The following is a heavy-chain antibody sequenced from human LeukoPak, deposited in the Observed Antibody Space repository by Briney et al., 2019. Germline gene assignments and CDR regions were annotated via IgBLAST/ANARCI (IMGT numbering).Heavy chain of an antibody. Sequence: GGSLRLSCAASGFTFSGSAMHWVRQASGKGREWGGRIRSKANSYATAYAASVKGRFTISRDDSKNTAYLQMNSLKTEDTAVYYCTRRYYDSSGHISGYYYYGMDVWGQGTTVTVSS. CDR3: TRRYYDSSGHISGYYYYGMDV. J-gene: IGHJ6*02. CDR1: GFTFSGSA. D-gene: IGHD3-22*01. CDR2: IRSKANSYAT. V-gene: IGHV3-73*01.